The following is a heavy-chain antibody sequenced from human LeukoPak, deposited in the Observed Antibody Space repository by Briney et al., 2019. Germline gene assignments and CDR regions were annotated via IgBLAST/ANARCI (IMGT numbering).Heavy chain of an antibody. Sequence: SETLSLTCAVYGGSFSGYYWSWIRQPPGKGLEWIGEINHSGSTNYNPSLKSRVTISVDTSKNQFSLKLSSVTAADTAVYYCVRRLGYCSSTSCSSFDYWGQGTLVTVSS. D-gene: IGHD2-2*01. V-gene: IGHV4-34*01. CDR3: VRRLGYCSSTSCSSFDY. CDR1: GGSFSGYY. CDR2: INHSGST. J-gene: IGHJ4*02.